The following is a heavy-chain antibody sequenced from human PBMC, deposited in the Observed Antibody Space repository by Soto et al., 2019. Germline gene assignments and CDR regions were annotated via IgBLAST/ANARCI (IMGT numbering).Heavy chain of an antibody. V-gene: IGHV2-70*11. D-gene: IGHD6-13*01. J-gene: IGHJ4*02. CDR1: GFSLSTSGMC. CDR3: ARINAVAAANYYFEY. CDR2: IDWDDDK. Sequence: SGPTLVKPTQTLTLTCTFSGFSLSTSGMCVSWIRQPPGKALEWLARIDWDDDKYYSTSLKTRLTISKDTSKNQVFLRMTNMDPVDTATYYCARINAVAAANYYFEYWGQGTLVTVSS.